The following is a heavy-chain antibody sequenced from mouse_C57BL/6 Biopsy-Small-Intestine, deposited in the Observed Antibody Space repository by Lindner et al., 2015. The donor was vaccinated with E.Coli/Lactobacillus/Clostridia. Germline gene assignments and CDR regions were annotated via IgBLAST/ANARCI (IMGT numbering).Heavy chain of an antibody. V-gene: IGHV1-80*01. D-gene: IGHD3-2*02. Sequence: VQLQESGAELVKPGASVKISCKASGYAFSSYWMNWVKQRPGKGLEWIGQIYPGDGDTNYNGKFKDKATLTADKSSNTAYMQLSSLTSEDSAVYFCARGSSGSLGFAYWGQGTLVTVSA. CDR1: GYAFSSYW. CDR2: IYPGDGDT. CDR3: ARGSSGSLGFAY. J-gene: IGHJ3*01.